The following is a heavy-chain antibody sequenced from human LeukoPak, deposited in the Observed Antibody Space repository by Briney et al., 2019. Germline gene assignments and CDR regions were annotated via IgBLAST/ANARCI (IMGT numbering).Heavy chain of an antibody. CDR2: MTDDGSKT. J-gene: IGHJ4*02. CDR3: ARHWSYLDY. Sequence: GGSLRLSCAASGFTFSNFGMHWVRQAPGKGPEWVAAMTDDGSKTFYIDSVKGRFTISRDNSKNTLYLQMNSLRAEDTAIYYCARHWSYLDYWGQGTLVTVSS. V-gene: IGHV3-30*03. D-gene: IGHD3-3*01. CDR1: GFTFSNFG.